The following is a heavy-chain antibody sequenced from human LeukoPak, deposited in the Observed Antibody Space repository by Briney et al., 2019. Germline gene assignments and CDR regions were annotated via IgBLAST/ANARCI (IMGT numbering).Heavy chain of an antibody. CDR1: GGTFSSYA. J-gene: IGHJ3*02. Sequence: SVKVSCKASGGTFSSYAMNWVRQAPGQGLEWMGGIIPIFGTANYAKKFQGRVTITADKSTSTAFMELSSLRSEDTAVYYCARTYCSGGSCPHDAFDIWGQGTMVTVSS. D-gene: IGHD2-15*01. V-gene: IGHV1-69*06. CDR3: ARTYCSGGSCPHDAFDI. CDR2: IIPIFGTA.